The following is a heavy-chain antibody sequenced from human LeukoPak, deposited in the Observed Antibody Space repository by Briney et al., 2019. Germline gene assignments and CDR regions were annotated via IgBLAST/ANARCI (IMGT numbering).Heavy chain of an antibody. D-gene: IGHD3-16*02. CDR2: MNPNSGNT. Sequence: ASVKVSCKASGYSFSSFDVNWVRQAAGQGLEWMGWMNPNSGNTGYAQKFQGRVAMTRNTSTNTAYMELSSLRSEDTAVHYCARVSRYYYGMEVWGQGTTVTVSS. V-gene: IGHV1-8*02. J-gene: IGHJ6*02. CDR1: GYSFSSFD. CDR3: ARVSRYYYGMEV.